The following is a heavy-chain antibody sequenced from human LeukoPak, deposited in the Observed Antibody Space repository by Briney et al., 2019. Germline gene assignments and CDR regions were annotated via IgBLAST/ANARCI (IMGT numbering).Heavy chain of an antibody. Sequence: GGSLRLSCSTSGFTLSSYAMHWGRQTPAKGLERVAVISYDGSNKYYADSVKGRFTISRDNSKNTLYLQMNSLRAEDTAVYYCARDPDSSGYYSLYFDYGGQGTLVTVSS. J-gene: IGHJ4*02. CDR1: GFTLSSYA. D-gene: IGHD3-22*01. V-gene: IGHV3-30-3*01. CDR3: ARDPDSSGYYSLYFDY. CDR2: ISYDGSNK.